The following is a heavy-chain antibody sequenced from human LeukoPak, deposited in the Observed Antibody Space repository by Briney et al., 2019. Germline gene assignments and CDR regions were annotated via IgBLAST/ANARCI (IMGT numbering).Heavy chain of an antibody. D-gene: IGHD3-22*01. V-gene: IGHV3-23*01. CDR1: AFTFSSYG. CDR2: ISGDGRDI. Sequence: PGGTLRLSCAASAFTFSSYGMSWVRQAPGKGLEWVSAISGDGRDIFYADAVKGRFTISRDNAKNSLYLQMNSLRAEDTAVYYCAKDYYYYDSSGYSRVFFDYWGQGTLVTVSS. J-gene: IGHJ4*02. CDR3: AKDYYYYDSSGYSRVFFDY.